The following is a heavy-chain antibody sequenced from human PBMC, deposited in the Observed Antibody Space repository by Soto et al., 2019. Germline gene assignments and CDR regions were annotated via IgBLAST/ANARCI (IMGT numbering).Heavy chain of an antibody. CDR2: INSDGSST. CDR3: ARVGVTLYYFDY. Sequence: GGSLRLSCAASGFTFSSYWMHWVRQAPGKGLVWVSRINSDGSSTSYADSVKGRFTISRDNAKNTLYLQMNSLRAEDTAVYYCARVGVTLYYFDYWGQGTLVTVSS. D-gene: IGHD3-10*01. V-gene: IGHV3-74*01. J-gene: IGHJ4*02. CDR1: GFTFSSYW.